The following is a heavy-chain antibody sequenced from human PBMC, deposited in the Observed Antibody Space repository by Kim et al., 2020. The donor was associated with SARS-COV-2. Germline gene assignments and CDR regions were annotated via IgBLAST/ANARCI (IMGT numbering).Heavy chain of an antibody. CDR3: ARDSSGYTFDY. Sequence: CDNPSLKGRVTIPVETSKNQFSLKLSSVTAADTAVYYWARDSSGYTFDYWGQGTLVTVSS. J-gene: IGHJ4*02. D-gene: IGHD3-22*01. V-gene: IGHV4-31*02.